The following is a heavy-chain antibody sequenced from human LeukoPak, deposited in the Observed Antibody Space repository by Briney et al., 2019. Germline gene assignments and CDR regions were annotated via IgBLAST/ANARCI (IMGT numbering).Heavy chain of an antibody. J-gene: IGHJ4*02. V-gene: IGHV1-24*01. CDR1: GYTLTELS. CDR2: FDPEDGET. CDR3: ATVVGATPLAGFDY. D-gene: IGHD1-26*01. Sequence: ASVKVSCKVSGYTLTELSMHWVRQAPGKGLEWMGGFDPEDGETIYAQKFQGRVTMTEDTSTDTAYMELSSLRSEDTAVYYCATVVGATPLAGFDYWGQGTLVTVSS.